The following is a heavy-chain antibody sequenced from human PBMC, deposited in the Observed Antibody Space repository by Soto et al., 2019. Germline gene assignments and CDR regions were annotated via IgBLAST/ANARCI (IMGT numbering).Heavy chain of an antibody. V-gene: IGHV3-23*01. Sequence: EGQLLESGGGLEQPGGSLRLSCAASGFTFSNYAMTWVRQAPGKGLEWVSTISHTGGSTYYTDSVKGRFTISRDNSKNTLYCQMNSLRGEDTAVYYCAKEHCSSGDCKSHYGMDVWGQGTTVTVSS. CDR2: ISHTGGST. J-gene: IGHJ6*02. CDR1: GFTFSNYA. D-gene: IGHD2-2*01. CDR3: AKEHCSSGDCKSHYGMDV.